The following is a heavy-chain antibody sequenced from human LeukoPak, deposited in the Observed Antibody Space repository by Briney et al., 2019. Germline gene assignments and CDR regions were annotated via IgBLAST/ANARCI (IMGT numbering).Heavy chain of an antibody. Sequence: PSETLSLTCAVYGGSFSGYYWSWIRQPPGKGLEWLGEINHSGSTNYNPSLKSRVTISVDTSKNQFSLKLSSVTAADTAVYYCARGPLVVVVAARWFDPWGQGTLVTVSS. V-gene: IGHV4-34*01. CDR3: ARGPLVVVVAARWFDP. D-gene: IGHD2-15*01. J-gene: IGHJ5*02. CDR1: GGSFSGYY. CDR2: INHSGST.